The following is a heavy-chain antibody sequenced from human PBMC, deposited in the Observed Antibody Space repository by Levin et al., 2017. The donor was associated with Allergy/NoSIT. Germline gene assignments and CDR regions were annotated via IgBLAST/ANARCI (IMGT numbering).Heavy chain of an antibody. CDR2: VSADGGNT. J-gene: IGHJ4*02. V-gene: IGHV3-23*01. CDR1: GFAFNYYG. Sequence: PGGSLRLSCVGSGFAFNYYGMAWVRQAPGGGLEWVSTVSADGGNTHYADSVKGRFTISRDNSKNTLYLQMDSLRVDDTALYYCVRDVPSTVSVAPLFDYWGQGSLVTVSS. D-gene: IGHD6-19*01. CDR3: VRDVPSTVSVAPLFDY.